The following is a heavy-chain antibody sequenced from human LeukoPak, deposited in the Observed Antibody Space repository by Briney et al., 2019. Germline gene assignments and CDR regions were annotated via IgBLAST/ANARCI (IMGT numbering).Heavy chain of an antibody. CDR1: GFTFEHYA. Sequence: GGSLRLSCAASGFTFEHYAMHWVRQAPGKGLEWVSLISGNGGSTYYADSVKGRFTISRDNNINSLYLQMNSLRAEDTALYYCAKDISSSGEDYCGQGTLVTVSS. D-gene: IGHD6-19*01. V-gene: IGHV3-43*02. CDR3: AKDISSSGEDY. J-gene: IGHJ4*02. CDR2: ISGNGGST.